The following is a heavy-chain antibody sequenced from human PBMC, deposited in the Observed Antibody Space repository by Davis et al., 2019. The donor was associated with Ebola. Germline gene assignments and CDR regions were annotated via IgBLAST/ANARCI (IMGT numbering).Heavy chain of an antibody. Sequence: GGSLRLSCAASGFTFSTYWMTWVRQAPGKGLEWVANIKQDGSERYYVDSVKGRFTISRDHAENSLYLQMNSLRAEDTGVYYCARDPYLPAANQFYHYVMDVWGQGTTVTVSS. CDR2: IKQDGSER. CDR3: ARDPYLPAANQFYHYVMDV. CDR1: GFTFSTYW. D-gene: IGHD2-2*01. J-gene: IGHJ6*02. V-gene: IGHV3-7*01.